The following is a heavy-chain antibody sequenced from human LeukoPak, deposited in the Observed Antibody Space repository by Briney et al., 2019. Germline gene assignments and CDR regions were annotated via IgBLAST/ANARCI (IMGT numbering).Heavy chain of an antibody. Sequence: PGRSLRLSCAASGFTFSSYGMHWVRQAPGKGLEWVAVIWYDGSNKYYADSVKGRFTISRDNSKNTLYLQMNSLRAEDTAVYYCAKDTDPCGDYVRGLAFDYWGQGTLVTVSS. D-gene: IGHD4-17*01. CDR3: AKDTDPCGDYVRGLAFDY. CDR2: IWYDGSNK. J-gene: IGHJ4*02. CDR1: GFTFSSYG. V-gene: IGHV3-33*06.